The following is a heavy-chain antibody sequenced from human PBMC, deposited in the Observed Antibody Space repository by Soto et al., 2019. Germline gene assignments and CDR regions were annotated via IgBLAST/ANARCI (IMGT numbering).Heavy chain of an antibody. CDR3: ATSWPNPVN. Sequence: SETLSLTCTVSGGSISSYYWSWIRQPPGKGLEWIGYISNSGSTNYNPSLKSRVTIAVDTSKNQLSLKLSSVTAADTAVYYCATSWPNPVNWGQGTLVTVS. D-gene: IGHD3-22*01. J-gene: IGHJ4*02. V-gene: IGHV4-4*08. CDR2: ISNSGST. CDR1: GGSISSYY.